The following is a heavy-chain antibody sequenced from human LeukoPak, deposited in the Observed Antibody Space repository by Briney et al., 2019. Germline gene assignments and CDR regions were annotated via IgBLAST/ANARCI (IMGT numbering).Heavy chain of an antibody. J-gene: IGHJ4*02. CDR1: GFTFSDYY. V-gene: IGHV3-11*04. CDR3: ARVRTIFGVVIPEFDY. CDR2: IGSSGSTI. Sequence: GGSLRLSCAASGFTFSDYYMSWIRQAPGKGLEWVSYIGSSGSTIYYADSVKGRFTISRDNAKNSLYLQMNSLRAEDTAVYYCARVRTIFGVVIPEFDYWGQGTLVTVSS. D-gene: IGHD3-3*01.